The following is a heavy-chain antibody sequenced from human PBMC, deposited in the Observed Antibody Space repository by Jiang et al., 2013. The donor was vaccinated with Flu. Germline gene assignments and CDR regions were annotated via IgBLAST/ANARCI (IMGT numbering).Heavy chain of an antibody. Sequence: KPTQTLTLTCTFSGFSLSTSGMCVSWIRQPPGKALEWLARIDWDDDKYYSTSLKTRLTISKDTSKNQVVLTMTNMDPVDTATYYCARMEIAVAGYYFDYWGQGTLVTVSS. V-gene: IGHV2-70*11. CDR1: GFSLSTSGMC. CDR2: IDWDDDK. J-gene: IGHJ4*02. CDR3: ARMEIAVAGYYFDY. D-gene: IGHD6-19*01.